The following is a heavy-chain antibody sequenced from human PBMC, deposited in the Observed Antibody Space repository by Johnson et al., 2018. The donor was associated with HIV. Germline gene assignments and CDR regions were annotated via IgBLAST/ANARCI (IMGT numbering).Heavy chain of an antibody. D-gene: IGHD1-7*01. CDR1: GFTFSSYA. CDR2: IRSKTDGETT. CDR3: TGGRELRDFDI. V-gene: IGHV3-49*04. Sequence: VPLVESGGGVVQPGRSLRLSCAASGFTFSSYAMHWVRQAPGKGLEWVGRIRSKTDGETTEYAASVKGRFTSSRDDSKSIAFLQVASLKTEDTAMYYCTGGRELRDFDIWGQGTMVTVSS. J-gene: IGHJ3*02.